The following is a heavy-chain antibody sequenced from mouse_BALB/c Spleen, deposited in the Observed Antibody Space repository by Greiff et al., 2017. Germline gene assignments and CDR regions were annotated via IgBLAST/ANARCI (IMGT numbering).Heavy chain of an antibody. V-gene: IGHV3-2*02. D-gene: IGHD2-4*01. Sequence: EVKLMESGPGLVKPSQSLSLTCTVTGYSITSDYAWNWIRQFPGNKLEWMGYISYSGSTSYNPSLKSRISITRDTSKNQFFLQLNSVTTEDTATYYCARNDYHYWGQGTTLTVSS. CDR3: ARNDYHY. J-gene: IGHJ2*01. CDR2: ISYSGST. CDR1: GYSITSDYA.